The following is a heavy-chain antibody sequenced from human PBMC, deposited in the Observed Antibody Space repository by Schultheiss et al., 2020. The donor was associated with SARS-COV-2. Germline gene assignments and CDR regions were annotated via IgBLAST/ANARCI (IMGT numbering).Heavy chain of an antibody. CDR3: ARDSGSRDNSAFDL. CDR2: IIPIFGTA. Sequence: SVKVSCKASGGTFSSYAISWVRQAPGQGLEWMGGIIPIFGTANYAQKFQGRVTITADKSTSTAYMELSSLRSEDTAVYYCARDSGSRDNSAFDLWGQGTMVTVSS. D-gene: IGHD5-24*01. J-gene: IGHJ3*01. CDR1: GGTFSSYA. V-gene: IGHV1-69*06.